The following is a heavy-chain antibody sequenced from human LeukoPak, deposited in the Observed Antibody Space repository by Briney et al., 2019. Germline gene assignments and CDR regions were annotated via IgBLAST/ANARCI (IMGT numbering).Heavy chain of an antibody. D-gene: IGHD2-2*01. Sequence: SETLSLTCAVYGGSFSGYYWSWVRQPPGKGLEWIGEINHSGSTNYNPALKSRVTISVDTSQDQFSLKLTPVTAVDTAVYYGARSRVVPAAEVYYNYYMDVWGKGTTVTVSS. CDR1: GGSFSGYY. V-gene: IGHV4-34*01. CDR2: INHSGST. J-gene: IGHJ6*03. CDR3: ARSRVVPAAEVYYNYYMDV.